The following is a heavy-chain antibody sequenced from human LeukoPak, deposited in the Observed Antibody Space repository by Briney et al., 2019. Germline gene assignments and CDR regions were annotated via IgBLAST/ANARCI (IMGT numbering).Heavy chain of an antibody. J-gene: IGHJ4*02. V-gene: IGHV3-30*04. CDR3: ARDSWGFDF. CDR1: GFTFSNFA. D-gene: IGHD7-27*01. Sequence: PGRSLRLSCAASGFTFSNFAMHWVRQAPGKGLEWVAMMSYDGGNKYTDSVKGRFTISRDNSKNMVDLYMSNLKIEDTAVYYCARDSWGFDFWGQGTLVTVSS. CDR2: MSYDGGNK.